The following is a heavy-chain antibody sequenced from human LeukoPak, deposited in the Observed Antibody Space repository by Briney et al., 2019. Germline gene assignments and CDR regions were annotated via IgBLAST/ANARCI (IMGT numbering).Heavy chain of an antibody. Sequence: GGSLRLSCAASGFTVSSNYMSWVRQAPGKGLEWVSVIYSGGSTYYADSVKGRFTISRDNSKNTLYLQMNSLRAEDTAVYYCAGELAAAIDAFDIWGQGTMVTVSS. CDR2: IYSGGST. D-gene: IGHD2-2*01. V-gene: IGHV3-66*01. CDR1: GFTVSSNY. J-gene: IGHJ3*02. CDR3: AGELAAAIDAFDI.